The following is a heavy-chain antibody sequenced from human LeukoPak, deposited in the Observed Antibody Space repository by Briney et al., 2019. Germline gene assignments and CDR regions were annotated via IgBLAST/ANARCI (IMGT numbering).Heavy chain of an antibody. CDR2: IDTSDSYT. CDR3: ARQSYDILTGYYIDAFDI. J-gene: IGHJ3*02. D-gene: IGHD3-9*01. Sequence: GESLRISCKGSGYSFTTYWISWVRQMPGKGLEWMGRIDTSDSYTNYSPSFQGHVTISADKSISTAYLQWSSLKASDTAMYYCARQSYDILTGYYIDAFDIWGQGTMVTVSS. V-gene: IGHV5-10-1*01. CDR1: GYSFTTYW.